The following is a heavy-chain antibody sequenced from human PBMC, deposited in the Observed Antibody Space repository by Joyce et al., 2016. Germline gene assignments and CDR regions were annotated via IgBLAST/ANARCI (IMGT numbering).Heavy chain of an antibody. J-gene: IGHJ3*02. D-gene: IGHD3-22*01. V-gene: IGHV1-18*01. CDR3: ARGPRVTMIVVVTDSFDI. Sequence: QVQLVQSGAEVKKPGASVKVSCKASGYTFTSYGIRWVRQAPGQGLEWMGWISGYNGNTNYAQKFQGRVTMTTDTSTSTAYMELRSLRSDDTAVYYCARGPRVTMIVVVTDSFDIWGQGTMVTVSS. CDR1: GYTFTSYG. CDR2: ISGYNGNT.